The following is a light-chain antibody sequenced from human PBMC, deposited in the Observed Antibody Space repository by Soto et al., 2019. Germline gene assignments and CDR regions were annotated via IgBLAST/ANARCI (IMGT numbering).Light chain of an antibody. J-gene: IGKJ5*01. CDR3: QQYGNSEII. V-gene: IGKV3-20*01. CDR2: DTS. CDR1: QSVPNTY. Sequence: EIVLTQSPGTLSMSPGERAVLSWGTSQSVPNTYVAWYQQQPGQAPRLLISDTSNRATGIPDRFIGSGSGTDFNLTISRLEPEDFAVFYCQQYGNSEIIFGQGTRLEIK.